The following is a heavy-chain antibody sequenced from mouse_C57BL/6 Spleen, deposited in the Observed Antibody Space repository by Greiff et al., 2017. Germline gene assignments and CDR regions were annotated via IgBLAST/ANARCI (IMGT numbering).Heavy chain of an antibody. D-gene: IGHD1-1*01. V-gene: IGHV5-17*01. Sequence: EVKLMESGGGLVKPGGSLKLSCAASGFTFSDYGMHWVRQAPEKGLEWVAYISSGSSTIYYADTVKGRFTISRDNAKSTLFLQMTRLRSEDTAMYYCAREWITTVVATGRFAYWGQGTLVTVSA. CDR3: AREWITTVVATGRFAY. CDR2: ISSGSSTI. CDR1: GFTFSDYG. J-gene: IGHJ3*01.